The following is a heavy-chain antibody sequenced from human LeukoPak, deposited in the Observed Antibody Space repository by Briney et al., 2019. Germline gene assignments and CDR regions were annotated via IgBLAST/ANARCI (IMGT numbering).Heavy chain of an antibody. CDR2: ISSSSSYI. V-gene: IGHV3-21*01. CDR1: GFTFSSYS. J-gene: IGHJ4*02. CDR3: ARVVAVAGIYYFDY. Sequence: TGGSLRLSCAASGFTFSSYSMNCVRQAPGKGLEWVSSISSSSSYIYYADSVKGRFTISRDNAKNPPYLQMNSLRAEDTAVYYCARVVAVAGIYYFDYWGQGTLVTVSS. D-gene: IGHD6-19*01.